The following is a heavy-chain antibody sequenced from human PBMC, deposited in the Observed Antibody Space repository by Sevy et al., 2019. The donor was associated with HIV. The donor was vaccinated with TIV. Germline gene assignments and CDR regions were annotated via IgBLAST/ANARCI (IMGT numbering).Heavy chain of an antibody. D-gene: IGHD3-9*01. Sequence: ASVKVSCKVSGYSLTKLSINWVRQAPGKGLEWMGHLDPQHDETIYAERFQGRVTITADTSIDTGYMELSRLTSEDTAVYYCATVGLRYLRGSSSYQGDWFDPWGQGTLVTVSS. CDR2: LDPQHDET. V-gene: IGHV1-24*01. CDR1: GYSLTKLS. J-gene: IGHJ5*02. CDR3: ATVGLRYLRGSSSYQGDWFDP.